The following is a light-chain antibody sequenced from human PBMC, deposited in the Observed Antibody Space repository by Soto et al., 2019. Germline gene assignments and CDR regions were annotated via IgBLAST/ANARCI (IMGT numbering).Light chain of an antibody. CDR1: QDISKY. V-gene: IGKV1-33*01. Sequence: DILMTQSPSSLYASVGDRVTITCQASQDISKYLNWYQQKPGTPPKLLMYDSSNVETGVPSRFSGSGSGTHFILTISSLQPEDIATYFCQQYDSVPRTFGQGTNLELK. CDR2: DSS. J-gene: IGKJ2*01. CDR3: QQYDSVPRT.